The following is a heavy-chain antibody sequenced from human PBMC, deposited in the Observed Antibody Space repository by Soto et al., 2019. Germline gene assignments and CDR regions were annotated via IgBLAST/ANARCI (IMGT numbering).Heavy chain of an antibody. J-gene: IGHJ6*02. V-gene: IGHV1-8*01. CDR2: MNPNSGNT. Sequence: ASVKVSCKASGYTFTSYDINWVRQATGQGLEWMGWMNPNSGNTGYAQKFQGRVTMTRNTSISTAYMELSSLRSEDTAVYYCARALGYSSSPYPSYSSYGMDVWGQGTTVTVSS. D-gene: IGHD6-6*01. CDR3: ARALGYSSSPYPSYSSYGMDV. CDR1: GYTFTSYD.